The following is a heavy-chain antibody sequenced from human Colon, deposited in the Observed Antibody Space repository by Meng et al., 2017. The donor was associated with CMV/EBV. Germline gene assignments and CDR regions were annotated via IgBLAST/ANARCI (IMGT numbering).Heavy chain of an antibody. Sequence: SGFTFSNYAMHWVRLAPGKGLEWVAFISFDGSHAKFADSVKGRFTISRDNSKNRLYLQMSSLRREDTAVYYCAPDGGLRVANYFEHWGQGTLVTVSS. V-gene: IGHV3-30*04. CDR1: GFTFSNYA. CDR2: ISFDGSHA. J-gene: IGHJ4*02. CDR3: APDGGLRVANYFEH. D-gene: IGHD5-12*01.